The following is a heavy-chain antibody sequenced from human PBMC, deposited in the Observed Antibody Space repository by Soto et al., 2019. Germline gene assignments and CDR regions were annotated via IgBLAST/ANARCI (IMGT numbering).Heavy chain of an antibody. CDR1: GFTVSSNY. V-gene: IGHV3-66*01. CDR2: IYSGGST. Sequence: PGGSLRLSCAASGFTVSSNYMSWVRQAPGKGLEWVSVIYSGGSTYYADSVKGRFTISRDNSKNTLYLQMNSLRAEDTAVYYCARGLGDYDFWSGLYFDYWGQGTLVTVSS. J-gene: IGHJ4*02. CDR3: ARGLGDYDFWSGLYFDY. D-gene: IGHD3-3*01.